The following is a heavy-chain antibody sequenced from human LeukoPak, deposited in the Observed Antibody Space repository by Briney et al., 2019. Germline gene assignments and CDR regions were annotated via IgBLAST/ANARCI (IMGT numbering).Heavy chain of an antibody. V-gene: IGHV1-46*01. J-gene: IGHJ5*02. CDR3: ARDRGEWELYLFWFDP. CDR2: INPSGGRT. Sequence: VXQAPGXXXXWMGIINPSGGRTTYAQHFQGRVTMTRDTSTSAVYMEVSSLRSEDTAVYYCARDRGEWELYLFWFDPWGQGTLVTVSS. D-gene: IGHD1-26*01.